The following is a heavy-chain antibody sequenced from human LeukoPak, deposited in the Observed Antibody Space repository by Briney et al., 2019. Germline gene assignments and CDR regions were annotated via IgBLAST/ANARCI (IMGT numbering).Heavy chain of an antibody. Sequence: RGSLRLSCAASGFTFSSYAMSWVRQAPGKGLEWVSAISGSGGSTYYADSVKGRFTISRDNSKNTLYLQMNSLRAEDTAVYYCAKDYVEATITPSWFDPWGQGTLVTVSS. D-gene: IGHD5-12*01. CDR1: GFTFSSYA. V-gene: IGHV3-23*01. CDR3: AKDYVEATITPSWFDP. J-gene: IGHJ5*02. CDR2: ISGSGGST.